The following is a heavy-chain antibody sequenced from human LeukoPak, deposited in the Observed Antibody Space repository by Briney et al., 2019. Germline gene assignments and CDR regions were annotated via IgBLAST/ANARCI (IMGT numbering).Heavy chain of an antibody. J-gene: IGHJ6*03. CDR1: GGSFSGYY. CDR2: INHSGST. V-gene: IGHV4-34*01. D-gene: IGHD5-12*01. Sequence: SETLSLTCAVYGGSFSGYYWSWIRQPPGKGLEWIGEINHSGSTNYNPSLKSRVTISVDTSKNQFSLKLSSVTAADTAVYYCARGDYRRTPPYSYYYMDVWGKGTTVTVSS. CDR3: ARGDYRRTPPYSYYYMDV.